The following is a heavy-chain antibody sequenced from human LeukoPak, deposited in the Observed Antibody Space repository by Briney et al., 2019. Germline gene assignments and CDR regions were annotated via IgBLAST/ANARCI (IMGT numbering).Heavy chain of an antibody. Sequence: SGGSLRLSCAASGFTFSDYYVSWIRQAPGKGLEWVSYISSSGSTIYYADSVKGRFTISRDNAKNSLYLQMNSLRAEDTAVYYCASHSGSYRSYDYWGQGTLVTVSS. V-gene: IGHV3-11*01. CDR3: ASHSGSYRSYDY. J-gene: IGHJ4*02. CDR1: GFTFSDYY. CDR2: ISSSGSTI. D-gene: IGHD1-26*01.